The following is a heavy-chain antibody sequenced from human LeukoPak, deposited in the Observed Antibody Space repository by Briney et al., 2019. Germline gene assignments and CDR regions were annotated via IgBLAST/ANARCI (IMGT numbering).Heavy chain of an antibody. CDR3: AKTFDNGDYAGFDY. J-gene: IGHJ4*02. CDR2: IGGSGGST. CDR1: GFTFYNYA. V-gene: IGHV3-23*01. D-gene: IGHD4-17*01. Sequence: GGSLRLSCAASGFTFYNYAISWVRQAPGKGLEWVSHIGGSGGSTYYADSVKGRFTISRDNLKNTLYLRMNSLRADDTALYYCAKTFDNGDYAGFDYWGQGTLVTVSS.